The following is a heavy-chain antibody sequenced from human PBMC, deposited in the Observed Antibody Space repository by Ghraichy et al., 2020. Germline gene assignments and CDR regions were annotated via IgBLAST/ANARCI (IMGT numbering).Heavy chain of an antibody. D-gene: IGHD6-13*01. V-gene: IGHV3-7*01. CDR1: GFTFSSYW. CDR2: IKQDGSEK. CDR3: ARDGQQSCFDY. Sequence: GESLNISCAASGFTFSSYWMTWVRQAPGKGLEWVANIKQDGSEKYYVDSVKGRFTISRDNAKNSLYLQMNSLRAEDTALYYCARDGQQSCFDYWGQGTLVTVSS. J-gene: IGHJ4*02.